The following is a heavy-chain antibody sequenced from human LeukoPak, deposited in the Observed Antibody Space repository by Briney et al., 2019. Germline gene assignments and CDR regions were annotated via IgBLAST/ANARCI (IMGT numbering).Heavy chain of an antibody. CDR3: ARVHYYDSSGYYYFDY. CDR2: IIPIFGTA. D-gene: IGHD3-22*01. CDR1: GGTFSSYA. V-gene: IGHV1-69*05. J-gene: IGHJ4*02. Sequence: ASVKVSCKASGGTFSSYAISWVRQAPGQGLEWMGRIIPIFGTANYAQEFQGRVTITTDESTSTAYMELSSLRSEDTAVYYCARVHYYDSSGYYYFDYWGQGTLVTVSS.